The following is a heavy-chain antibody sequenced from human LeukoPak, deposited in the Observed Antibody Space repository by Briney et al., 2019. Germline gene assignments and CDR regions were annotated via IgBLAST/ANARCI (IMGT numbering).Heavy chain of an antibody. CDR3: AREEEDILTGYYLPMDV. CDR2: INHSGST. Sequence: SETLSLTCAVYGGSFSGYYWSWIRQPPGKGLEWIGEINHSGSTNYNPSLKSRVTISVDTSKNQFSLKLSSVTAADTAVYYCAREEEDILTGYYLPMDVWGQGTTVTVSS. V-gene: IGHV4-34*01. CDR1: GGSFSGYY. D-gene: IGHD3-9*01. J-gene: IGHJ6*02.